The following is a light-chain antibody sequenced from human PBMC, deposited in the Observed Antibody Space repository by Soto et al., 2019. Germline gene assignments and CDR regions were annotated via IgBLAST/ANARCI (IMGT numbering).Light chain of an antibody. CDR1: SSDIGRYEY. V-gene: IGLV2-14*01. J-gene: IGLJ1*01. Sequence: QSVLTQPASVSGSPGQSITISCTGTSSDIGRYEYVSWYQQYPGKAPKLIIHDVNNRPSGVSNRFSGSKSGNTASLTISGLQAEDEADYYCNSMTTSSSSRFVFGTGTKVTVL. CDR3: NSMTTSSSSRFV. CDR2: DVN.